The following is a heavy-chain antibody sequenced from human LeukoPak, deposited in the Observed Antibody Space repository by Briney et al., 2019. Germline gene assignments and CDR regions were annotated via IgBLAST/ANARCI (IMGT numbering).Heavy chain of an antibody. D-gene: IGHD5-24*01. V-gene: IGHV3-15*01. CDR3: TTAPTRTWLPYFGY. CDR1: GLTFNDAW. J-gene: IGHJ4*02. Sequence: GGSLRLSCAVSGLTFNDAWVSWVRPAPGNGLEWGARITASGTENYAAPVKARFTASRDDSKTTVYLPMKSLTTDDTAVYYCTTAPTRTWLPYFGYWGQGTVVTVSS. CDR2: ITASGTE.